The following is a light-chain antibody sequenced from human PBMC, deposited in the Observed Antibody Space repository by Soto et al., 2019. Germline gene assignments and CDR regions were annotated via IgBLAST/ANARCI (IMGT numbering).Light chain of an antibody. CDR2: KAS. V-gene: IGKV1-5*03. Sequence: IQLTQKGYSLSASVGDRVTITCRASQTISSWLAWYQQKTGKAPKLLIYKASTLKSGVPSRFSGSGSGTEFTLTISSLQPDDFATYYCQLYNSYSEAFGQGTKVDIK. CDR1: QTISSW. CDR3: QLYNSYSEA. J-gene: IGKJ1*01.